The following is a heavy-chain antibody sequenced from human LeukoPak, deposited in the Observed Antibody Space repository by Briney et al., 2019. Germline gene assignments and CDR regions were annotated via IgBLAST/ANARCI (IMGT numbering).Heavy chain of an antibody. V-gene: IGHV4-30-2*01. D-gene: IGHD3-22*01. CDR3: AKDWLGSSGYYYVGYYFDY. CDR1: GGSISSGGYS. CDR2: IYHSGTT. J-gene: IGHJ4*02. Sequence: SETLSLTCAVSGGSISSGGYSWNWIRQPPGKGLDWIGYIYHSGTTYYNPSLKSRVTLSIDRSKNRFSLKLSSVTAADTAVYYCAKDWLGSSGYYYVGYYFDYWGQGTLVTVSS.